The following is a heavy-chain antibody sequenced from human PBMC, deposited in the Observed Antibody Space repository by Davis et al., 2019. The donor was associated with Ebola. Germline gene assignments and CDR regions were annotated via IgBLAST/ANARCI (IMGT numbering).Heavy chain of an antibody. CDR1: GGTFSSYA. V-gene: IGHV1-69*04. D-gene: IGHD6-6*01. CDR2: IIPILGIA. CDR3: ARGWQLVSVLDY. Sequence: SVKVSCKASGGTFSSYAISWVRQAPGQGLEWMGRIIPILGIANYAQKFQGRVTITADKSTSTAYMELSSLRSEDTAVYYCARGWQLVSVLDYWGQGTLVTVSS. J-gene: IGHJ4*02.